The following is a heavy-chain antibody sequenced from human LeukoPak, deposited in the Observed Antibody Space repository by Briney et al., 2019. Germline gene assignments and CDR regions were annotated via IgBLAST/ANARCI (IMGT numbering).Heavy chain of an antibody. V-gene: IGHV3-43*02. Sequence: GGTLRLSCAASGFTFEDYGMHWVRQAPGKGLEWVFLITGNGVSTYYADSVKGRFTISRDNSKNSLYLQMDSLRTEDTALYYCAKCVYSNIYYWFDPWGQGTLVSVFS. CDR2: ITGNGVST. CDR3: AKCVYSNIYYWFDP. CDR1: GFTFEDYG. J-gene: IGHJ5*02. D-gene: IGHD6-13*01.